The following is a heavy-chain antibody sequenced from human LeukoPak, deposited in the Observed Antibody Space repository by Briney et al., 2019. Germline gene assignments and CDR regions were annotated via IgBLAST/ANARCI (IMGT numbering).Heavy chain of an antibody. J-gene: IGHJ4*02. CDR3: ARDFKYSGYELDY. CDR2: ISYDGSNK. Sequence: GGSLRLSCAASGFTFNNYVMHWVRQAPGKGLEWVALISYDGSNKYYADSVRGRFTISRDNSKNTLYLQMNSLRPEDTAVYYCARDFKYSGYELDYWGQGTLVTVSS. V-gene: IGHV3-30*03. D-gene: IGHD5-12*01. CDR1: GFTFNNYV.